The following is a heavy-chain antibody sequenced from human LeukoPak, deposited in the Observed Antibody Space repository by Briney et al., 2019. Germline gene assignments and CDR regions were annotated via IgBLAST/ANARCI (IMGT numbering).Heavy chain of an antibody. D-gene: IGHD6-13*01. CDR2: INHSGST. Sequence: PSETLSLTCAVYGGSFSGYYWSWIRQPPGKGLEWIGEINHSGSTNYNPSLKSRVTISVDTSKNQFSLKLSSVTAADTAVYYCARRSGSSWYRGWFDYWGQGTLVTVSS. J-gene: IGHJ4*02. V-gene: IGHV4-34*01. CDR1: GGSFSGYY. CDR3: ARRSGSSWYRGWFDY.